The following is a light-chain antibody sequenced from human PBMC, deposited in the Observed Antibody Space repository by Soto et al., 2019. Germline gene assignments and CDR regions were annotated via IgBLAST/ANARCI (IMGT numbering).Light chain of an antibody. V-gene: IGKV3-20*01. CDR3: QLYGSSPRT. Sequence: ETVLTQSPGTLSLSPGEKATLSCRASQSVSSDLGWYQQKPGQAPRLLIYGASNRATGIPDRFSGSGSGTDFTLTISRLEPEDFAVYYCQLYGSSPRTFGQGTKVDIK. CDR1: QSVSSD. CDR2: GAS. J-gene: IGKJ1*01.